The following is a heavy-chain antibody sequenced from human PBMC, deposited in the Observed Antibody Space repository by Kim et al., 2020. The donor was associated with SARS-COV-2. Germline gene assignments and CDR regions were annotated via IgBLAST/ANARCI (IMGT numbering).Heavy chain of an antibody. CDR3: AREGTSYDSSGEFDY. J-gene: IGHJ4*02. D-gene: IGHD3-22*01. V-gene: IGHV3-7*01. Sequence: DSVKGRFTISRDNAKNSLYLQMNSLRAEDTAVYYCAREGTSYDSSGEFDYWGQGTLVTVSS.